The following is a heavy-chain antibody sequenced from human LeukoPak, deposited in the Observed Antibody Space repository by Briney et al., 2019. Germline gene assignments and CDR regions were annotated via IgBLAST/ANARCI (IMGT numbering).Heavy chain of an antibody. CDR1: GFTFSIYG. V-gene: IGHV3-64*01. CDR2: ISSNGGST. D-gene: IGHD3-22*01. CDR3: ARAPGSSGAYYMDV. J-gene: IGHJ6*03. Sequence: PGGSLRLSCAASGFTFSIYGMHWVRQTPEKGLEYVSAISSNGGSTYYANSVKGRFTISRDNSKNTLYLQMGSLRAEDMAVYYCARAPGSSGAYYMDVWGKGTTVTVSS.